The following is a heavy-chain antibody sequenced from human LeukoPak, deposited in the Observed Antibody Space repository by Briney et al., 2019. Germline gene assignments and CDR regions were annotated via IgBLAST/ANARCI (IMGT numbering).Heavy chain of an antibody. CDR1: GFTFSTSW. D-gene: IGHD6-19*01. V-gene: IGHV3-7*01. Sequence: GESPRLSCVTSGFTFSTSWMNWVRQAPGKGLEWVANIKEDGSVKNYADSVKGRFTISRDNAKNSLYLQINCLRAEDTAVYYCARQWGWFTSGWWLDTFDVWGQGSMVIVSS. CDR2: IKEDGSVK. J-gene: IGHJ3*01. CDR3: ARQWGWFTSGWWLDTFDV.